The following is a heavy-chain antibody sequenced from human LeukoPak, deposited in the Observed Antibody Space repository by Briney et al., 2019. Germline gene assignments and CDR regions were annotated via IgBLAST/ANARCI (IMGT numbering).Heavy chain of an antibody. CDR2: IKEDGGVK. CDR3: ARIGYSSSSFDY. D-gene: IGHD6-13*01. CDR1: GFTFSNYW. Sequence: GGSLRLSCAASGFTFSNYWMSWVRQAPGKGLEWVANIKEDGGVKYYVDSVKGRSTISRDNAKKSVYLQMNSLRAEDTAVYYCARIGYSSSSFDYWGQGTLVIVSS. V-gene: IGHV3-7*01. J-gene: IGHJ4*02.